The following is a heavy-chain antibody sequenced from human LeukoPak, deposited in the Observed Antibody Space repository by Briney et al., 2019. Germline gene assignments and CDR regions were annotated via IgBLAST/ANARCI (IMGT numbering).Heavy chain of an antibody. J-gene: IGHJ4*02. V-gene: IGHV4-38-2*02. D-gene: IGHD5-12*01. Sequence: PSETLSLTCTVSGSSVNSAYYWAWIRQSPGKGLEWIGTIYPSGSTYYSPSLKSRVTISLDTSKNQFSLKLNSVTAADTAVYFCAERSAYESLFDYWGQGTLVTVSS. CDR1: GSSVNSAYY. CDR2: IYPSGST. CDR3: AERSAYESLFDY.